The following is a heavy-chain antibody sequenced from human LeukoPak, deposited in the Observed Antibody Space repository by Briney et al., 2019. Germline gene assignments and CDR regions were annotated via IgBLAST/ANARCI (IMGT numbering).Heavy chain of an antibody. CDR2: ISAYNGNT. D-gene: IGHD2-21*02. J-gene: IGHJ4*02. CDR1: GYTFTSYG. Sequence: ASVKVSCKASGYTFTSYGISWVRQAPGQGLEWMGWISAYNGNTNYAQKLQGRVTMTTDTSTSTAYMELRSLRSDDTAVYYCAAREGHCGGDCYPYFFDYWGQETLVTVSS. V-gene: IGHV1-18*01. CDR3: AAREGHCGGDCYPYFFDY.